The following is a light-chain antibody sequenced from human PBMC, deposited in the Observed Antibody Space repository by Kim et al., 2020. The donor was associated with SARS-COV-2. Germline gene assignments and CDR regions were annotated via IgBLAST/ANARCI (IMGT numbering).Light chain of an antibody. V-gene: IGLV2-8*01. CDR3: SSYTDSDTLI. CDR2: DVS. Sequence: QSALTQPPSASGSLGQSVTISCTGSSSDIGRYNYVSWYQNLPGRAPKLIIYDVSRRPSGVPDRLSGSKSANTASLTVSGLQAEDEADYYCSSYTDSDTLIFGGGTQLTVL. CDR1: SSDIGRYNY. J-gene: IGLJ2*01.